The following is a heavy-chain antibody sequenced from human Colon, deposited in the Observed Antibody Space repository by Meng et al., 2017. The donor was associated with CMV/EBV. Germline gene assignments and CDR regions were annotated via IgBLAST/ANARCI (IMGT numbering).Heavy chain of an antibody. J-gene: IGHJ4*02. CDR3: ARGYDYTNYVPVDY. D-gene: IGHD4-11*01. CDR2: ISGFNGKT. Sequence: ASGYIFNHYGLNWVRQAPGQGLEWLGWISGFNGKTYFAQNFQDRLTLTTDTSTNTAYMELRSLRSDDMAVYYCARGYDYTNYVPVDYWGQGTMVTVSS. V-gene: IGHV1-18*03. CDR1: GYIFNHYG.